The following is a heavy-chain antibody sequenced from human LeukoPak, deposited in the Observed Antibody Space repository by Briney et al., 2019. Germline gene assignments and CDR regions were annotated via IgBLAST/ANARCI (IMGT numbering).Heavy chain of an antibody. V-gene: IGHV3-7*01. CDR1: GVTLSNLW. D-gene: IGHD3-10*01. J-gene: IGHJ4*02. CDR2: INPDGSVK. CDR3: TRDRGYNSFDY. Sequence: PGGSLRLSCAASGVTLSNLWMTWVRQAPGKGLEWVANINPDGSVKNYVDSMKGRFTISRDNAKNSLYLQMNSLRAEDTAVYYCTRDRGYNSFDYWGQGTLVTVSS.